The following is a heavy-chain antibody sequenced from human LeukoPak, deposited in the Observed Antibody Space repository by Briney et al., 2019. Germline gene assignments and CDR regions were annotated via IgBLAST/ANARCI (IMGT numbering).Heavy chain of an antibody. V-gene: IGHV3-23*01. CDR3: AKYLGSQSFLFDLMDV. J-gene: IGHJ6*03. D-gene: IGHD2/OR15-2a*01. CDR1: ELTFTGYV. Sequence: GGSLRLSCEAPELTFTGYVMSWIRQAPGTGLEWVSTLSGSGTATYYADSVKGRFTTSRDNSKDTLYLQMDNLRADDTAVYYCAKYLGSQSFLFDLMDVWGKGTSVIVSS. CDR2: LSGSGTAT.